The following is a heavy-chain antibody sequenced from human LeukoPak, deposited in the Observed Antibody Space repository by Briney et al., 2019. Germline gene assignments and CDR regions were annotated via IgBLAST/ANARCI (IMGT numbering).Heavy chain of an antibody. CDR3: ARDWVYQRDYDGY. J-gene: IGHJ4*02. V-gene: IGHV1-2*02. CDR1: GYTFTSYG. Sequence: GASVKVSCKASGYTFTSYGISWVRQAPGQGLEWMGWINPKSGGTNYAQKFQDRLTMTRDTSISTVYMELSRLRSDDTAVYYCARDWVYQRDYDGYWGQGTLVTVSS. D-gene: IGHD4-17*01. CDR2: INPKSGGT.